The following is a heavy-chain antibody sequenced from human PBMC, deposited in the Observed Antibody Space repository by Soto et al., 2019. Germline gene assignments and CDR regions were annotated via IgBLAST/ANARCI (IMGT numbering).Heavy chain of an antibody. CDR3: VSDNYGSSLAYYYGLEV. J-gene: IGHJ6*02. V-gene: IGHV5-10-1*01. CDR1: GHTFTTYW. CDR2: IDPSDSDT. D-gene: IGHD4-17*01. Sequence: HGESLKISCKSSGHTFTTYWIHWVRQMPGKGLQWMGRIDPSDSDTNYSPSFGGHVTMSADKSTNTAYLQWSSLKASDTAVYYCVSDNYGSSLAYYYGLEVWGQGTTVTVSS.